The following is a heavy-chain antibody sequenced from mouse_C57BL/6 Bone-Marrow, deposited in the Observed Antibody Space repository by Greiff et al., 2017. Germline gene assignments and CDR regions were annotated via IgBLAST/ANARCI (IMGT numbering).Heavy chain of an antibody. CDR1: GFTFSIYG. Sequence: EVKLMESGGDLVKPGGSLKLSCAASGFTFSIYGMSWVRQTPDKRLEWVATISSGGSYTYYPDSVKGRFTISRDNAKNTLYLQMSSLKSEDTAMYYCARHNLYYAMDYWGQGTSVTVAS. J-gene: IGHJ4*01. V-gene: IGHV5-6*01. CDR2: ISSGGSYT. CDR3: ARHNLYYAMDY.